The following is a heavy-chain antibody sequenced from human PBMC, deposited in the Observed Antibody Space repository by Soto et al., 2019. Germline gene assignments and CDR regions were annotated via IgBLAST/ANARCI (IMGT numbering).Heavy chain of an antibody. D-gene: IGHD6-19*01. CDR3: ARVRYSSGWYHDAFDI. Sequence: ASVNVSFRASGYTFTSYYMHWVRQAPGQWLEWMGIINPSGGSKSYAQKFQGRVTITRDTSTSTVYMELSSLRSEDTAVYYCARVRYSSGWYHDAFDIWG. V-gene: IGHV1-46*03. J-gene: IGHJ3*02. CDR1: GYTFTSYY. CDR2: INPSGGSK.